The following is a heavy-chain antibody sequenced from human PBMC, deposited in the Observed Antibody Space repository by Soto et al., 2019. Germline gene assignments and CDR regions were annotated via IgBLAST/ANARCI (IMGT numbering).Heavy chain of an antibody. V-gene: IGHV4-59*01. CDR3: ARDAASGYSYGPYDY. CDR2: IYYSGST. J-gene: IGHJ4*02. D-gene: IGHD5-18*01. CDR1: GGSISSYY. Sequence: QVQLQESGPGLVKPSETLSLTCTVSGGSISSYYWSWIRQPPGKGLEWIGYIYYSGSTNYNPSLKSRVTISVDTSKNQFSLKLSSVTAAETAVYYCARDAASGYSYGPYDYWGQGTLVTVSS.